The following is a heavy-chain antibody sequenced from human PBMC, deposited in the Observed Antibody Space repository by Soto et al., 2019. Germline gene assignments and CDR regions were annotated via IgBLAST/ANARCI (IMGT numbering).Heavy chain of an antibody. D-gene: IGHD2-15*01. CDR1: GFTFSTYW. V-gene: IGHV3-7*04. J-gene: IGHJ4*02. Sequence: GGSLRLSCVVSGFTFSTYWMSWIRQAPGKGLEWVANIKQDGSEKYYVDSVKGRFTISRDNAKNSLYLQLNSLRAEDTALYYCARESSGIDCWGQGSLVTVSS. CDR2: IKQDGSEK. CDR3: ARESSGIDC.